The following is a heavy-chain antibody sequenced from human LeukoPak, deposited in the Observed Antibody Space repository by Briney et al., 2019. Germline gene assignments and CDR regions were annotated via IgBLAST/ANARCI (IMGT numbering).Heavy chain of an antibody. Sequence: ASVKVSCKASGYTFTSYGISWVRQAPGQGLEWMGWISAYNGNTNYVQNLQGRVTMTTDTSTSTAYMELRSLRSDDTAVYYCARTLYGGNSAVFNYWGQGTLVTVSS. CDR3: ARTLYGGNSAVFNY. CDR2: ISAYNGNT. V-gene: IGHV1-18*01. D-gene: IGHD4-23*01. J-gene: IGHJ4*02. CDR1: GYTFTSYG.